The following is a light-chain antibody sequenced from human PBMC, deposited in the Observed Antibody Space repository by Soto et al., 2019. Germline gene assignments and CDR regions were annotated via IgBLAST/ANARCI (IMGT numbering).Light chain of an antibody. CDR2: AAS. CDR3: QQLDRYPTLT. V-gene: IGKV1-9*01. J-gene: IGKJ3*01. Sequence: DIQLTQSPSFLSASVGDRVPITCRASQGIRPYLAWYPLHPGKAPKLLIYAASTLQSGGPSRCSGSGAGREFTLTTSSLQPEDFATDYCQQLDRYPTLTFGPGTKVEIK. CDR1: QGIRPY.